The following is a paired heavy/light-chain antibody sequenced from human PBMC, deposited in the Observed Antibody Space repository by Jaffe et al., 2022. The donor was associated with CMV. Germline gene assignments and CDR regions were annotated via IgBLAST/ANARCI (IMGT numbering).Heavy chain of an antibody. CDR2: IYDSGST. CDR1: GGSISSHY. J-gene: IGHJ3*02. CDR3: ARGVLLSQDLWGGPVNAFDI. V-gene: IGHV4-59*11. Sequence: QVQLQESGPGLVKPSETLSLTCTVSGGSISSHYWSWIRQPPGKGLEWIGYIYDSGSTNYNPSLKSRVTISVDMSKNQFSLKLSSVTAADTAVYYCARGVLLSQDLWGGPVNAFDIWGQGTMVTVSS. D-gene: IGHD3-10*01.
Light chain of an antibody. J-gene: IGKJ2*01. V-gene: IGKV3-20*01. CDR1: QTVSSSY. Sequence: EIVLTQSPGTLSLSPGERATLPCRASQTVSSSYLAWYQQKPGQAPRLLIFGASRRATGIPDRFSGSGSGTDFTLTISRLEPEDFAVYYCQQYGSSPYTFGQGTNLEIK. CDR3: QQYGSSPYT. CDR2: GAS.